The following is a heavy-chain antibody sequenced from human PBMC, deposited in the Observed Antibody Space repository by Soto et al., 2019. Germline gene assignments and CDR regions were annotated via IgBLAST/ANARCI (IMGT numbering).Heavy chain of an antibody. J-gene: IGHJ5*02. CDR1: GFTFSSYA. CDR3: AKDLRGRDLLWFGELYEA. Sequence: GGSLRLSCAASGFTFSSYAMSWVRQAPGKGLEWVSAISGSGGSTYYADSVKGRFTISRDNSKNTLYLQMNSLRAEDTAVYYCAKDLRGRDLLWFGELYEAWGQGTLVTVSS. D-gene: IGHD3-10*01. CDR2: ISGSGGST. V-gene: IGHV3-23*01.